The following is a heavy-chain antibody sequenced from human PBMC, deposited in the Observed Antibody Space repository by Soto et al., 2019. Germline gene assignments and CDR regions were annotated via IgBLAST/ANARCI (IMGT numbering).Heavy chain of an antibody. CDR2: ISSSSSYI. J-gene: IGHJ3*02. D-gene: IGHD2-15*01. CDR3: ARDCSGGSCYSVPNDAFDI. V-gene: IGHV3-21*01. Sequence: PGGSLRLSCGASGFPFSSYSMNWVRQAPGKGLEWVSSISSSSSYIYYADSVKGRFTISRDNAKNSLYLQMNSLRAEDTAVYYCARDCSGGSCYSVPNDAFDIWGQGTMVTVSS. CDR1: GFPFSSYS.